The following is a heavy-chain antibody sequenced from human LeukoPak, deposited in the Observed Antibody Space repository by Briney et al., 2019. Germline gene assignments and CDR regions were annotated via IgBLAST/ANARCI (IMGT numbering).Heavy chain of an antibody. J-gene: IGHJ3*02. D-gene: IGHD7-27*01. Sequence: PGGSLRLSCAVSWFTVSSNCMNWVRQAPGKGLEWLSSISSSTSYIYYADSVKGRFTISRDNAKNSLYLQMNTLRAEDTAVYYCAREPKLGKNHDAFDMWGQGTMVTVSS. V-gene: IGHV3-21*01. CDR1: WFTVSSNC. CDR2: ISSSTSYI. CDR3: AREPKLGKNHDAFDM.